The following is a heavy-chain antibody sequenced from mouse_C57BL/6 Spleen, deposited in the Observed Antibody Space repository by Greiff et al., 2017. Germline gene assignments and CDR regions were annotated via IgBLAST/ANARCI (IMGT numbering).Heavy chain of an antibody. CDR1: GYTFTNYW. J-gene: IGHJ2*01. V-gene: IGHV1-63*01. Sequence: QVQLQQSGAELVRPGTSVKMSCKASGYTFTNYWIGWAKQRPGHGLEWIGDIYPGGGYTNYNEKFKGKATLTADKSSSTAYMQLSSLTSEDSAIYYGARGDYYGRRECPYDLDYWGQGTTLTVSS. D-gene: IGHD1-1*01. CDR3: ARGDYYGRRECPYDLDY. CDR2: IYPGGGYT.